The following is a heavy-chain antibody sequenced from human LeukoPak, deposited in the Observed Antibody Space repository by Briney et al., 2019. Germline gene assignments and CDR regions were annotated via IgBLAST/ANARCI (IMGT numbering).Heavy chain of an antibody. Sequence: PGGSLRLSCAASGFTFDDHSMHWVRQAPGKGLEWVSLISWDGGHKYYTDSVKGRFTISRDNNKNSLYLQMNSLRTEDTALYYCVRDRVERGGSSLDYWGQGTLVTVSS. CDR2: ISWDGGHK. CDR1: GFTFDDHS. CDR3: VRDRVERGGSSLDY. D-gene: IGHD1-26*01. J-gene: IGHJ4*02. V-gene: IGHV3-43*01.